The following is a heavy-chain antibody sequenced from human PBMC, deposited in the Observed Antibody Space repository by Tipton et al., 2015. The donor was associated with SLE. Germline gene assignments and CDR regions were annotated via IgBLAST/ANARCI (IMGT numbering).Heavy chain of an antibody. D-gene: IGHD3-22*01. CDR1: GGSISSGDYY. J-gene: IGHJ4*02. CDR3: ARLTMIRWRGFDY. CDR2: IYYSGST. V-gene: IGHV4-30-4*01. Sequence: TLSLTCTVSGGSISSGDYYWSWIRQPPGKGLEWIGYIYYSGSTYYNPSLKSRVTISVDTSKNQFSLKLSSVTAADTAVYYCARLTMIRWRGFDYWGQGTLVTVSS.